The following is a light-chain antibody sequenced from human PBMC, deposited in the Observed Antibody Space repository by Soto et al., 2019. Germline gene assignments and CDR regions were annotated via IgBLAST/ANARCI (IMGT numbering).Light chain of an antibody. Sequence: QSALTQPPSVSGAPGQRVTLSCTGSSSNIGAGYDVHWYQQLPGTAPKLLIYGSINRPSGVPDRFSGSKSGTSASLAITGLRTEDEADYYCQSYDSSLSGSVFGGGTQLTVL. CDR2: GSI. CDR3: QSYDSSLSGSV. V-gene: IGLV1-40*01. CDR1: SSNIGAGYD. J-gene: IGLJ3*02.